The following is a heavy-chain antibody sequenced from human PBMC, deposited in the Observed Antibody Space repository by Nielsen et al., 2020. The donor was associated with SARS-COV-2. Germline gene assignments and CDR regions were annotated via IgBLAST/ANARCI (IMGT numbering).Heavy chain of an antibody. D-gene: IGHD5-24*01. V-gene: IGHV3-9*01. CDR3: AKDRWDGYTKYYFDY. CDR2: ISWNSGSI. CDR1: GFTFDDYA. J-gene: IGHJ4*02. Sequence: SLRLSCAASGFTFDDYAMHWVRQAPGKGLEWVSGISWNSGSIGYADSVKGRFTISRDNAKNSLYLQMNSLRAEDTALYYCAKDRWDGYTKYYFDYWGQGTLVTVSS.